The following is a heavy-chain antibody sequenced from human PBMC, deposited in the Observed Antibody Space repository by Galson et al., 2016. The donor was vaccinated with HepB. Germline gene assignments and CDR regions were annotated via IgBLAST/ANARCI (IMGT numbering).Heavy chain of an antibody. V-gene: IGHV3-7*04. D-gene: IGHD1-1*01. J-gene: IGHJ4*02. CDR2: INQDGSEK. CDR3: ARAYQYTFDY. CDR1: GLTFSRFW. Sequence: SLRLSCAASGLTFSRFWMTWVRQAPGKGLEWVANINQDGSEKHYLDSVRGRFTISRDNAKNSLYLQMNSLRAEDTAVYFCARAYQYTFDYWGQGTLVTVSS.